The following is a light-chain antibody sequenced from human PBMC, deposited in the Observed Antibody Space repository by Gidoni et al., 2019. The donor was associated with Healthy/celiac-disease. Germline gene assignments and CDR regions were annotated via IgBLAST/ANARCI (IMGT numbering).Light chain of an antibody. Sequence: QSVLTQPPSASGTPGQMVTISCSGSSSNIGSNTVNWYQQLPGTAPKLPIHSNNQRPSGVPDRFSGSKSGTSASLASSGLQSEDEADYYCAAWDDSLNGHWVFGGGTKLTVL. CDR3: AAWDDSLNGHWV. V-gene: IGLV1-44*01. J-gene: IGLJ3*02. CDR2: SNN. CDR1: SSNIGSNT.